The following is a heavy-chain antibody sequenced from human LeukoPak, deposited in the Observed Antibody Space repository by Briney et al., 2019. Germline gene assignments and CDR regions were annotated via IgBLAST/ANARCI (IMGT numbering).Heavy chain of an antibody. Sequence: SQTLSLTCAISGDSVSSDSAAWNWIRQSPSRCLEWLGRTYYRSKWYNDYAVSVKSRITINPDTSKNQFPLQLNSVTPEDTAVYYCAMTTVTTTAFDIWGQGTMVTVSS. CDR1: GDSVSSDSAA. D-gene: IGHD4-17*01. J-gene: IGHJ3*02. V-gene: IGHV6-1*01. CDR2: TYYRSKWYN. CDR3: AMTTVTTTAFDI.